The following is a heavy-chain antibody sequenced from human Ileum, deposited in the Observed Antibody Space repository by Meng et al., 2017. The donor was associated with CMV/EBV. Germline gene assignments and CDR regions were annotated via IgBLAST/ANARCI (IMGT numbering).Heavy chain of an antibody. V-gene: IGHV3-7*01. Sequence: GGSLRPSCAVPGSTSSCYWMSWFRQAPGKGLEWVANIKQDGSERYYVDSVKGRFTISRDNAKNSVSLQMNSLRAEDTAVYYCAGGDGWHFDSWGQGTLVTVSS. J-gene: IGHJ4*02. CDR3: AGGDGWHFDS. CDR2: IKQDGSER. CDR1: GSTSSCYW. D-gene: IGHD2-21*02.